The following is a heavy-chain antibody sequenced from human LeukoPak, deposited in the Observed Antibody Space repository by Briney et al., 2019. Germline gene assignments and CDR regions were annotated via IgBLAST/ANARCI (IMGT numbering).Heavy chain of an antibody. CDR3: ARDGPYGSGRSYVCFDY. CDR1: GYTLTSYG. D-gene: IGHD3-10*01. CDR2: ISAYNGNT. V-gene: IGHV1-18*01. Sequence: ASVKVSCKASGYTLTSYGISWVRQAPGQGLEWMGWISAYNGNTNYAQNLQGRVTMTTDTSTSTAYMELRSLRSDDTAVYYCARDGPYGSGRSYVCFDYWGQGTLVTVSS. J-gene: IGHJ4*02.